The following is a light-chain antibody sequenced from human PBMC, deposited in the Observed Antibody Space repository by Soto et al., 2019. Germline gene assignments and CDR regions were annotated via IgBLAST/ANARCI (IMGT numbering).Light chain of an antibody. Sequence: QSVLTQPASVSGCPGQSISISCTGTRGDVGIYNFVSWYQQYSGKVPKLMIYESTKRHSEVSNHFSIYKSSNKASLTISWLQGDVQADYYRFAHAGTTAVCETGTKVTV. V-gene: IGLV2-23*01. J-gene: IGLJ1*01. CDR2: EST. CDR3: FAHAGTTAV. CDR1: RGDVGIYNF.